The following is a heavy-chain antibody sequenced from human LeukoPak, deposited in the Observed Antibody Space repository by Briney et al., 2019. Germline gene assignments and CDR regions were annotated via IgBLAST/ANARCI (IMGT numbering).Heavy chain of an antibody. V-gene: IGHV1-18*01. J-gene: IGHJ4*02. CDR3: ARLSGSTIFGVVTTFDY. D-gene: IGHD3-3*01. Sequence: ASVKVSCNASGYTFTSYGISWVRQAPGQGLEWMGWISAYNGNTNYAQKLQGRVTMTTDTSTSTAYVELRSLRSDDTAVYYCARLSGSTIFGVVTTFDYWGQGTLVTVSS. CDR1: GYTFTSYG. CDR2: ISAYNGNT.